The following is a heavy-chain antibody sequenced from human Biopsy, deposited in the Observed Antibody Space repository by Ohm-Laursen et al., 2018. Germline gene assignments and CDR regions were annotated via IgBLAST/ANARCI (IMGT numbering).Heavy chain of an antibody. CDR2: ISYSRDT. D-gene: IGHD5-24*01. CDR1: GGSISGSS. CDR3: ARELVDMATLDYHFDR. V-gene: IGHV4-59*01. Sequence: GTLSLTCPVSGGSISGSSWSWIRQAPGKGLEWIGYISYSRDTNYNPSLKSRITISVDTSKNQFSLRLTSVTAADTAVYFCARELVDMATLDYHFDRWGRGTLVTVSS. J-gene: IGHJ4*02.